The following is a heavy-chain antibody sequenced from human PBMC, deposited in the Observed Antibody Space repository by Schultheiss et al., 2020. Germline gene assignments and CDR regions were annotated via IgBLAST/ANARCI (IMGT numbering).Heavy chain of an antibody. CDR1: GGSFSGYY. CDR2: INHSGST. CDR3: ARDWYGSGSYAH. D-gene: IGHD3-10*01. Sequence: SETLSLTCAVYGGSFSGYYWSWIRQPPGKGLEWIGEINHSGSTNYNPSLKSRVTISVDKSKNQFSLKLSSVTAADTAVYYCARDWYGSGSYAHWGQGTLVTVSS. J-gene: IGHJ4*02. V-gene: IGHV4-34*01.